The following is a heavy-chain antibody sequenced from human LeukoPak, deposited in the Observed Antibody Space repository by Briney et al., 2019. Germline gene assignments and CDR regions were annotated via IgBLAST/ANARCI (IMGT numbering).Heavy chain of an antibody. V-gene: IGHV3-11*01. CDR3: GRESCTIDSVDV. Sequence: GGSLRLSCVASRFTFSDYYMSWIRQAPGKGLEWVSYIDGSGSSIYYADSVKGRFTISRDNAKNSLYLQMNSLRVEDTAIYYCGRESCTIDSVDVWGQGTTVTVSS. CDR2: IDGSGSSI. D-gene: IGHD2-15*01. J-gene: IGHJ6*02. CDR1: RFTFSDYY.